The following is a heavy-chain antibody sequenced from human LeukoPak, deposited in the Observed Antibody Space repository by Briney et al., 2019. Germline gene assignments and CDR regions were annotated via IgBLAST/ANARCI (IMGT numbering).Heavy chain of an antibody. V-gene: IGHV1-46*01. CDR2: INPSGGST. J-gene: IGHJ3*02. D-gene: IGHD7-27*01. CDR1: GYTFTSYY. CDR3: ARVGIRGAFDI. Sequence: ASVKVSCKASGYTFTSYYMHWVRQAPEQGLEWMGIINPSGGSTSYAQKFQGRVTMTRDTSTSTVYMELSSLRSEDTAVYYCARVGIRGAFDIWGQGTMVTVSS.